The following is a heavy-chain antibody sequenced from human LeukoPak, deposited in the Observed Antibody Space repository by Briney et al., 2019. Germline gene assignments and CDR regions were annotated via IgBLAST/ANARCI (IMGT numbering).Heavy chain of an antibody. CDR3: ARGAYGDFWSGYYGGYFDY. V-gene: IGHV1-2*02. CDR1: GYTFTGYY. CDR2: INPNSGGT. Sequence: ASVKVSCKASGYTFTGYYMYWVRQAPGQGLEWMGWINPNSGGTNYAQKFQGRVTMTRDTSISTAYMELSRLRSDDTAVYYCARGAYGDFWSGYYGGYFDYWGQGTPVTVSS. J-gene: IGHJ4*02. D-gene: IGHD3-3*01.